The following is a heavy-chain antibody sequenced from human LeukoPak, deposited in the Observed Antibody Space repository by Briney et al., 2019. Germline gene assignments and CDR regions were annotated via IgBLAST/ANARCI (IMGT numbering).Heavy chain of an antibody. V-gene: IGHV3-21*01. CDR3: ASHRDRRYCFDY. Sequence: GGSLRLSCAASGFTFNTYTMNWVRQAPGKGLEWVSSITASSTAIYSADSVKGRFTISRDNAKNSLYLQMNSLRAEDTAVYYCASHRDRRYCFDYWGQGTLVTVSS. CDR1: GFTFNTYT. J-gene: IGHJ4*02. D-gene: IGHD1-14*01. CDR2: ITASSTAI.